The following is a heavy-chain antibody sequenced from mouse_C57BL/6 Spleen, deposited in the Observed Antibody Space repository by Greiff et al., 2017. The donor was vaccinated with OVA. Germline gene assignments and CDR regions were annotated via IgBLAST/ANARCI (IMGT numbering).Heavy chain of an antibody. V-gene: IGHV1-15*01. Sequence: QVQLQESGAELVRPGASVTLSCKASGYTFTDYEMHWVKQTPVHGLEWIGAIDPETGGTAYNQKFKGKAILTADKSSSTAYMELRSLTSEDSAVYYCTRGYAMDYWGQGTSVTVSS. J-gene: IGHJ4*01. CDR2: IDPETGGT. CDR1: GYTFTDYE. CDR3: TRGYAMDY.